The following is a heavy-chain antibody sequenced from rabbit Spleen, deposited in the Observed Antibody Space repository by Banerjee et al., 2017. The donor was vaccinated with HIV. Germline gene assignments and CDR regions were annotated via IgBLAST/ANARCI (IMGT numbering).Heavy chain of an antibody. D-gene: IGHD1-1*01. CDR2: ISAGSSGST. J-gene: IGHJ6*01. V-gene: IGHV1S45*01. CDR1: GIDFSSSYY. Sequence: QEQLTETGGGLVQPGGSLTLSCKASGIDFSSSYYMCWVRQAPGKGLEWIGCISAGSSGSTYYASWAKGRFTISKTSSTTVTLQMTSLTAADTATYFCARDTSSSFSTYGMDLWGPGTLVTVS. CDR3: ARDTSSSFSTYGMDL.